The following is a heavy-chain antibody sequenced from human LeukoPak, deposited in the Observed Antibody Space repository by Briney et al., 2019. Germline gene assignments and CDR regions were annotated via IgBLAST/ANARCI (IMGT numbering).Heavy chain of an antibody. Sequence: GGSLRLSCAASGFTFSNAWMSWVRQAPGKGLEWVGRIKSKTDGGTTDYAAPVKGRFTISRDDSKNTLYLQMNSLKTEDTAVYYCTGSGAVYCSSTSCYSPFDYWGQGTLVTVSS. CDR1: GFTFSNAW. V-gene: IGHV3-15*01. CDR2: IKSKTDGGTT. D-gene: IGHD2-2*01. J-gene: IGHJ4*02. CDR3: TGSGAVYCSSTSCYSPFDY.